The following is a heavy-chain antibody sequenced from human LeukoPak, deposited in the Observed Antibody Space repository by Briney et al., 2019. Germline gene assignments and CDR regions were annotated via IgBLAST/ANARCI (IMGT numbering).Heavy chain of an antibody. CDR2: IKQDGSEK. D-gene: IGHD3-22*01. Sequence: GGSLRLSCAASGFTVSSNYMNWVRQAPGKGLEWVANIKQDGSEKYYVDSVKGRFTISRDNAKNSLYLQMNSLRAEDTAVYYCARLEKYYYDDNGYCRYWGQGALVTVSS. CDR1: GFTVSSNY. CDR3: ARLEKYYYDDNGYCRY. V-gene: IGHV3-7*01. J-gene: IGHJ4*02.